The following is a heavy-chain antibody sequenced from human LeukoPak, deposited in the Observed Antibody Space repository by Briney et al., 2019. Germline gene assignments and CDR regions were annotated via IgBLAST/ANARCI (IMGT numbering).Heavy chain of an antibody. CDR3: ASQGHHGKIVGTTLSYFYMDV. CDR2: INHSGST. V-gene: IGHV4-34*01. J-gene: IGHJ6*03. CDR1: GGSFSGYY. D-gene: IGHD1-26*01. Sequence: SETLSLTCAVYGGSFSGYYWSWIRQPPGKGLQWIGEINHSGSTNYNPSLKSRVTISVDTSKNQFSLKLSSVTAADTAFYYCASQGHHGKIVGTTLSYFYMDVWGKGTTVTVSS.